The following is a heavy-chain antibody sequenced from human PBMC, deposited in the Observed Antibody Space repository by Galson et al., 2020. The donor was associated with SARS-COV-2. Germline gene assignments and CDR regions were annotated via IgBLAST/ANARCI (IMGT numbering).Heavy chain of an antibody. V-gene: IGHV1-3*01. CDR1: GYTFTSYA. J-gene: IGHJ6*02. D-gene: IGHD4-17*01. CDR2: INAGNGNT. CDR3: ARDQIEGAHDYALVSRVRYYYYYGMDV. Sequence: ASVKVSCKASGYTFTSYAMHWVRQAPGQRLEWMGWINAGNGNTKYSQKFQGRVTITRDTSASTAYMELSSLRSEDTAVYYCARDQIEGAHDYALVSRVRYYYYYGMDVWGQGTTVTVSS.